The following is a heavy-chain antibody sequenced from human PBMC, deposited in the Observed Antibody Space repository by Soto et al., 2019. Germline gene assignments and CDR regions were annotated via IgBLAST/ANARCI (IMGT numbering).Heavy chain of an antibody. J-gene: IGHJ4*02. CDR1: GGSFSGYF. Sequence: QVQLQQWGAGLLKPSETLSLTCAVYGGSFSGYFWSWIRQTPGKGLEWIGEIDHSGRTKYTPSLKSRVSRSVDTSKNQFSLRLRSVTAADTALYYCARGTTEWGQGTLVTVSS. CDR2: IDHSGRT. D-gene: IGHD1-1*01. V-gene: IGHV4-34*01. CDR3: ARGTTE.